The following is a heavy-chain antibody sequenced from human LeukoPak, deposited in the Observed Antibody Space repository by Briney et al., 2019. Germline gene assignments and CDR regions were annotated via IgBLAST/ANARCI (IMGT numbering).Heavy chain of an antibody. CDR3: ARVDEYSSSWYIRYYYMDV. J-gene: IGHJ6*03. V-gene: IGHV3-48*03. D-gene: IGHD6-13*01. CDR1: GFTFSSYE. Sequence: PGGSLRLSCAASGFTFSSYEMNWVRQAPGKGLEWVSYISSSGSTIYYADSVKGRFTISRDNAKNSLYLQMNSLRAEDTAVYYCARVDEYSSSWYIRYYYMDVWGKGTTVTVSS. CDR2: ISSSGSTI.